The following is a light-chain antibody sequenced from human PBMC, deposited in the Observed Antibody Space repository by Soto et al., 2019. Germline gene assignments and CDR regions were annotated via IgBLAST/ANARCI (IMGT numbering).Light chain of an antibody. J-gene: IGKJ2*01. CDR3: HQYSMSPYT. CDR1: QSLSSRS. Sequence: IVSTQSPGTLSLSPGERATLSCRASQSLSSRSLAWYQQKPGQAPRLLLYDTSSRATDIPDRFTGSGSGTDFTLTLSRREPEDGAGYYCHQYSMSPYTFGQGTKLEIK. V-gene: IGKV3-20*01. CDR2: DTS.